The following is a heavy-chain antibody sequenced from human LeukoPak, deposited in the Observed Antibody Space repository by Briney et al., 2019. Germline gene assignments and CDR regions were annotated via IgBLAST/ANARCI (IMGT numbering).Heavy chain of an antibody. J-gene: IGHJ6*03. Sequence: GGSLRLSCAASGFTFSSYAMSWVRQAAGKGLEWVSAITGSGGSTYYADSLKGRFIISRDNSKNALYLQMNSLRAEDTAVYYCAKGPGPGYFYYYMDVWGKGTTVTVSS. CDR2: ITGSGGST. CDR3: AKGPGPGYFYYYMDV. V-gene: IGHV3-23*01. CDR1: GFTFSSYA.